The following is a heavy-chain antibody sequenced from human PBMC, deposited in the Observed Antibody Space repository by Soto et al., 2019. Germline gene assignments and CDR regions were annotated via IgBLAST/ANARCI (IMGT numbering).Heavy chain of an antibody. D-gene: IGHD3-22*01. CDR2: IYYSGST. Sequence: PSETLSLTCTVSGGSISSYYWSWIRQPPGKGLEWIGYIYYSGSTNYNPSLKSRVTISVDTSKNQFSLKLSSVTAADTAVYYCARHLETYYYDSSGRGAFDIWGQGTMVTVSS. J-gene: IGHJ3*02. CDR3: ARHLETYYYDSSGRGAFDI. CDR1: GGSISSYY. V-gene: IGHV4-59*08.